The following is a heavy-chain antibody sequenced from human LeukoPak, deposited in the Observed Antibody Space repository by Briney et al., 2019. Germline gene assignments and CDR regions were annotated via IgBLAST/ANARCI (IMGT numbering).Heavy chain of an antibody. D-gene: IGHD3-22*01. Sequence: ASVKVSCKVSGYPFTALAMHWVRQAPGNGLEWMGGFDPEDGERMYAQQFHGRLTMTEDTSTDTAYMELSSLGSGDTAVYYCATALASHYYDSTAYSPFAHWGQGTLVTVSS. CDR3: ATALASHYYDSTAYSPFAH. V-gene: IGHV1-24*01. CDR1: GYPFTALA. CDR2: FDPEDGER. J-gene: IGHJ4*02.